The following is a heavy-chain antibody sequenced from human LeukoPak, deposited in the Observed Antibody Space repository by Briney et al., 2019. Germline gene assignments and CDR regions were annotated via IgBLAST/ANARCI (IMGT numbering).Heavy chain of an antibody. D-gene: IGHD6-19*01. CDR1: GFNFANHA. Sequence: QSGGSLRLSCAASGFNFANHAMSWVRQTPGKGLEWVSAISGGGDITYYADSVKGRFTISRDSSKNTLYLQMNSLRAEDTAVYYCSKADSGWYQGHYFDYWGQGTLVTVSS. CDR3: SKADSGWYQGHYFDY. CDR2: ISGGGDIT. J-gene: IGHJ4*02. V-gene: IGHV3-23*01.